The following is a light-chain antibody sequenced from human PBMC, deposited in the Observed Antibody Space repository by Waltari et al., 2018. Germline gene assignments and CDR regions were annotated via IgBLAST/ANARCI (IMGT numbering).Light chain of an antibody. CDR3: PTWGTGTVV. CDR2: VNSDGTH. CDR1: SVHSTYT. V-gene: IGLV4-69*01. J-gene: IGLJ2*01. Sequence: QLVLTHSPSASASRGASVKLTCTLSSVHSTYTNPRHQKQPENRPRYLMRVNSDGTHSKGDGIPDRFSGSTSGGERHLTISSLQSGDEADYYCPTWGTGTVVFGGGTKLTVL.